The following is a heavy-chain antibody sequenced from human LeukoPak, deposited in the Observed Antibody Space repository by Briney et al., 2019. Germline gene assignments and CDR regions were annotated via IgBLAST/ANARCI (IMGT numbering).Heavy chain of an antibody. CDR2: INSDGSST. Sequence: GGSLRLSCAASGFTFSSYWMHWVRQAPGKGLVWVSRINSDGSSTSYADSVKGRFTISRDNTKNTLSLQMNSLRAEDTAVYYCAKSGLSRFDYWGQGTLITVSS. J-gene: IGHJ4*02. CDR3: AKSGLSRFDY. D-gene: IGHD4/OR15-4a*01. CDR1: GFTFSSYW. V-gene: IGHV3-74*01.